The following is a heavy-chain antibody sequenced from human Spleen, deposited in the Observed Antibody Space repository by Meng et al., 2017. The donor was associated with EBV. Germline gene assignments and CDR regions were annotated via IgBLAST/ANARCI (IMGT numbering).Heavy chain of an antibody. J-gene: IGHJ4*02. D-gene: IGHD3-10*01. V-gene: IGHV1-69*01. Sequence: QVQLLQSGAEVKKPGSSVKVSCRTSGGTFRSDAVSWVRQAPGQGLEWMGGLIPMVGAPHYAQKFQGRVTIIADESTSTHSMDLSSLRSEDTAVYYCASESGRGYTPDYWGQGTLVTVSS. CDR3: ASESGRGYTPDY. CDR1: GGTFRSDA. CDR2: LIPMVGAP.